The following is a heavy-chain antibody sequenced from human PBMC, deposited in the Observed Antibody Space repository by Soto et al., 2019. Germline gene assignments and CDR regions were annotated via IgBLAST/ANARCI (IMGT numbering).Heavy chain of an antibody. J-gene: IGHJ4*02. V-gene: IGHV4-4*02. CDR3: AGLLWFGDPPELGDY. D-gene: IGHD3-10*01. CDR2: IYHSGST. Sequence: QVQLQESGPGLVKPSGTLSLTCAVSGGSISSSNWWSWVRQPPGKGLEWIGEIYHSGSTNYNPSLQSRVTISVDQSKIQFSLKLSSVTAADTAEYYCAGLLWFGDPPELGDYWGQGTLVTVSS. CDR1: GGSISSSNW.